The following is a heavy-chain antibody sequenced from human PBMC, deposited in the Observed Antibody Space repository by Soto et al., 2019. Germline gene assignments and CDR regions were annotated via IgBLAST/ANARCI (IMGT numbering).Heavy chain of an antibody. V-gene: IGHV1-69*06. CDR3: ARDNEATITLNYYYYGMDV. CDR1: GGTFSSYA. Sequence: SVKFSCKASGGTFSSYAISWVRQAPGQGLEWMGGIIPIFGTANYAQKFQGRVTITADKSTSTAYMELSSLSSEDTPLYYCARDNEATITLNYYYYGMDVWGQGTKVTV. D-gene: IGHD5-12*01. CDR2: IIPIFGTA. J-gene: IGHJ6*02.